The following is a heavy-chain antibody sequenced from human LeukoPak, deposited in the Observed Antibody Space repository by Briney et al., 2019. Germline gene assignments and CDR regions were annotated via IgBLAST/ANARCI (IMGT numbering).Heavy chain of an antibody. Sequence: SEALSLTCTVSGGSISSSSYYWGWIRQPPGKGLEWIGSIYYSGSTYYNTSLKSRVTISVETAKNQFSLKLSSVTAADTAVYYCSRAGGYYYDSSGYPEYYFDYWGQGTLVTVSS. V-gene: IGHV4-39*07. D-gene: IGHD3-22*01. CDR3: SRAGGYYYDSSGYPEYYFDY. J-gene: IGHJ4*02. CDR1: GGSISSSSYY. CDR2: IYYSGST.